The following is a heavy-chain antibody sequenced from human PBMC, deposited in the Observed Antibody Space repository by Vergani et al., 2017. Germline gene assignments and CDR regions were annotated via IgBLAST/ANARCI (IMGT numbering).Heavy chain of an antibody. CDR1: GDSISSNNC. CDR3: ATLGYRRWGYYFDY. D-gene: IGHD2-2*02. Sequence: QVQLQQWGAGVVKPPGTLALTCAVSGDSISSNNCWTWVRQPPGKGLEWIGEICHTEDTKYSPSLKSRVTVSVDESRNLFSLRLNSVTAADTAVYYCATLGYRRWGYYFDYWGQGILVTVSS. V-gene: IGHV4-4*03. J-gene: IGHJ4*02. CDR2: ICHTEDT.